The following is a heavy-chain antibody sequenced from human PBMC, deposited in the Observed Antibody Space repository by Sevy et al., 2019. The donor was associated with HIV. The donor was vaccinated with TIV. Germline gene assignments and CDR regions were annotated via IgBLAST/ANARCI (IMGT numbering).Heavy chain of an antibody. D-gene: IGHD6-13*01. CDR2: ISYDGSNK. CDR1: GFTFSSYA. V-gene: IGHV3-30-3*01. CDR3: ARDPITGYSSSWYDRYYYYGMDV. J-gene: IGHJ6*02. Sequence: GGSLRLSCAASGFTFSSYAMHWVRQAPGKGLEWVAVISYDGSNKYYADSVKGRFTISRDNSKNTLYLQMNSLRAEDTAVYYCARDPITGYSSSWYDRYYYYGMDVWGHGTTVTVSS.